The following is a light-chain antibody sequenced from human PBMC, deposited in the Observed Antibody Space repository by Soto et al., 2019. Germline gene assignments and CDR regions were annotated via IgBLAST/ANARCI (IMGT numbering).Light chain of an antibody. Sequence: EIVLTQSPGTLSLSPGERATLSCRASQSVTSSSLAWYQQKPGQAPRLLIYGASSRATGTPDRFSGSGSGTDFTLTISRLDPEDFAVYYCQQYGSSQTFGQGTKVDI. CDR1: QSVTSSS. V-gene: IGKV3-20*01. CDR3: QQYGSSQT. J-gene: IGKJ1*01. CDR2: GAS.